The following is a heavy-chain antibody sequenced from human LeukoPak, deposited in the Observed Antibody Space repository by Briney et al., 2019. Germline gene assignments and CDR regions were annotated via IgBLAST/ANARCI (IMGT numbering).Heavy chain of an antibody. D-gene: IGHD2-15*01. CDR3: AKDRRGGAIDY. J-gene: IGHJ4*02. V-gene: IGHV3-30*02. Sequence: GGSLRLSCAASGFTFSSYGMHWVHQAPGKGLEWVAFIRYDGSNKYYADSVKGRFTISRDNSKNTLYLQMNSLRAEDTAVYYCAKDRRGGAIDYWGQGTLVTVSS. CDR1: GFTFSSYG. CDR2: IRYDGSNK.